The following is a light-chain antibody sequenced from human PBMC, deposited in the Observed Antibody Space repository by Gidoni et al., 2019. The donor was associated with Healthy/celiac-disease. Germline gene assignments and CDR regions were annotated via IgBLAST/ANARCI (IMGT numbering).Light chain of an antibody. V-gene: IGKV1-39*01. J-gene: IGKJ1*01. CDR3: QQGYSTPPT. Sequence: DIQMTQSPSSLTASVGDRVTITCRASQSISSYLNWYQQKPGKAPKLLIYAASSLQSGVPSRFSGSGSGTDFTLTISSLHPEDFATYYCQQGYSTPPTFGQGTKVEIK. CDR2: AAS. CDR1: QSISSY.